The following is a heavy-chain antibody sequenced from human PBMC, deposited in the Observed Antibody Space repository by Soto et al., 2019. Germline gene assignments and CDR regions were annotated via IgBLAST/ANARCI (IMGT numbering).Heavy chain of an antibody. Sequence: EVELVASGGGLVQPGGSLRLSCVASGFTFSDYAMNWVRQAPGKGLEWVSWFGITGKSGDYADSVKGRFTISRDNGRNSVHLQMRSLSDEDTGVYYWARVHYYACDIWGQGTMVTVS. CDR1: GFTFSDYA. V-gene: IGHV3-48*02. CDR2: FGITGKSG. D-gene: IGHD1-26*01. J-gene: IGHJ3*02. CDR3: ARVHYYACDI.